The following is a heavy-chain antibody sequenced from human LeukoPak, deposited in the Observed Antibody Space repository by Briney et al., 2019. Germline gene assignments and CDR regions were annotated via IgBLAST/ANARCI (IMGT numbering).Heavy chain of an antibody. Sequence: PGGSLRLSCKASGFTFSNYVMSWVRQAPGQGPEWVGGINGSGGSIYYADSVKGRFTISRDNSKNTLYLQMKNLRAEDTAIYYCAKSKMGSGWYWFDNWGQGTLVTVSS. D-gene: IGHD6-19*01. CDR3: AKSKMGSGWYWFDN. CDR2: INGSGGSI. J-gene: IGHJ4*02. CDR1: GFTFSNYV. V-gene: IGHV3-23*01.